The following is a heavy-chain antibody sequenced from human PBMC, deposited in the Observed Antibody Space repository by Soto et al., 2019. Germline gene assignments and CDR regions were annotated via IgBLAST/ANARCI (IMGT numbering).Heavy chain of an antibody. CDR2: ITSDGRT. CDR3: AKDYSTVTTDPLSVVLFDY. CDR1: GFTFSSYA. V-gene: IGHV3-23*01. Sequence: PGGSLRLSCAASGFTFSSYAMSWVRQAPGKGLEWVSIITSDGRTYYADSVKGRFTISRDNSKNTVYLQMNSLRAEDTAVYYCAKDYSTVTTDPLSVVLFDYWGQGALATVSS. D-gene: IGHD4-17*01. J-gene: IGHJ4*02.